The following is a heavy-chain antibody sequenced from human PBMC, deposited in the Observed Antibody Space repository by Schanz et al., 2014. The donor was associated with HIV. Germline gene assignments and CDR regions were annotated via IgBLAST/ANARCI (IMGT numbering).Heavy chain of an antibody. CDR3: AREKMATGGLDV. V-gene: IGHV1-46*01. CDR1: GYTFTSYG. Sequence: QVQLVQSGAEVKKPGASVRVSCKTSGYTFTSYGISWVRQAPGQGLEWMGVINTSGGGTTDALQGRVIITRDTSTSTVYMDLQNLRFEDSGVYYCAREKMATGGLDVWGQGTTVTVS. J-gene: IGHJ6*02. CDR2: INTSGGGT.